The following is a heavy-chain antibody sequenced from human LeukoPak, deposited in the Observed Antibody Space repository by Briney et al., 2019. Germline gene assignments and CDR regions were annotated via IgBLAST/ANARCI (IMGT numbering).Heavy chain of an antibody. CDR2: ISSSSSTI. CDR3: ARGSAIVVVPAAVHFDI. CDR1: GFTFNVYS. J-gene: IGHJ3*02. D-gene: IGHD2-2*01. Sequence: GESLRLSCAASGFTFNVYSMNWVRQAPGKGLDWVSYISSSSSTIYYADSVKGRFTISRDNAKNSLYLQMNSLRAEDTAVYYCARGSAIVVVPAAVHFDIWGQGTMVTVSS. V-gene: IGHV3-48*01.